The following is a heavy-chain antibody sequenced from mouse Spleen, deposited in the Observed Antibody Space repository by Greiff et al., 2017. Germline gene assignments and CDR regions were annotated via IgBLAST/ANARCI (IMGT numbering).Heavy chain of an antibody. CDR2: ISSGSSTI. D-gene: IGHD2-3*01. Sequence: EVHLVESGGGLVQPGGSRKLSCAASGFTFSSFGMHWVRQAPEKGLEWVAYISSGSSTIYYADTVKGRFTISRDNPKNTLFLQMTSLRSEDTAMYYCARNDGYYGRDAMDYWGQGTSVTVSS. CDR3: ARNDGYYGRDAMDY. V-gene: IGHV5-17*02. CDR1: GFTFSSFG. J-gene: IGHJ4*01.